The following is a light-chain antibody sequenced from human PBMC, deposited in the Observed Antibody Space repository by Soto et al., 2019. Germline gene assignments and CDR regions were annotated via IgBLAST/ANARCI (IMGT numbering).Light chain of an antibody. Sequence: EIVLTQSPATLSLSPGDRATLSCRASQTVSSYSAWYQQKPGQAPRLLIYDASSRATGIPARFSGSGSGTDFTLTITSLEPEDFAVYYCQQRSDWPSTFGGGTKVDIK. CDR3: QQRSDWPST. J-gene: IGKJ4*01. CDR1: QTVSSY. V-gene: IGKV3-11*01. CDR2: DAS.